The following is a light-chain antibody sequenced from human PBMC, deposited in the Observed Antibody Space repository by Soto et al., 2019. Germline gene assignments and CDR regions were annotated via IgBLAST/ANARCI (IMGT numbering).Light chain of an antibody. CDR1: QNIGNY. V-gene: IGKV3-11*01. CDR2: EAS. CDR3: HQRSRWPPTWT. Sequence: EIVLTQSPATLSLSPGERATLSCRASQNIGNYLAWYRQKPGQAPRLLIYEASNRATGIPARFSGSGSGTDFTLTISRLEPEDFAVYYCHQRSRWPPTWTVGQGTRVEIK. J-gene: IGKJ1*01.